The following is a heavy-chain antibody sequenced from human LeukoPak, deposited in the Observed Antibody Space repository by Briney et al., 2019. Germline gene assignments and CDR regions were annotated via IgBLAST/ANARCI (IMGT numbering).Heavy chain of an antibody. CDR3: ARDGGKAVAGTGGNWFDP. D-gene: IGHD6-19*01. Sequence: GGSLRLSCAASGFTFSNYAMSWVRQAPGKGLEWVSAISGSGGSTYYADSVKGRFTISRDNSKNTLYLQMNSLRAEDTAVYYCARDGGKAVAGTGGNWFDPWGQGTLVTVSS. CDR2: ISGSGGST. J-gene: IGHJ5*02. CDR1: GFTFSNYA. V-gene: IGHV3-23*01.